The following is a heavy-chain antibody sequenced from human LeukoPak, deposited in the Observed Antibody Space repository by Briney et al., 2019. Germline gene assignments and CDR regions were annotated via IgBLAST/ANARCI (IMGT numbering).Heavy chain of an antibody. CDR1: GGSFSGYY. Sequence: PSETLSLTCAVYGGSFSGYYWSWIRQPPGKGLEWIGEINHSGSTNYNPSLKSRVTISVDTSKNQFSLKLSSVTAADTAVYYCASASITRYYFDYWGQGTLATVSS. D-gene: IGHD4-11*01. CDR2: INHSGST. V-gene: IGHV4-34*01. CDR3: ASASITRYYFDY. J-gene: IGHJ4*02.